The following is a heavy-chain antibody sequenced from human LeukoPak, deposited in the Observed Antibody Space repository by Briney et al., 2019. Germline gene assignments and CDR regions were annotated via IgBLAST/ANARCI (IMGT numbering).Heavy chain of an antibody. CDR2: IHPDGSST. D-gene: IGHD1-26*01. Sequence: GGSLRLSCAASGFTFSSSRMHWVRQPPGKGLVWVSRIHPDGSSTDYADSVKGRFTISRDDAKNTLYLQMNSLRAGDTAMYYCAKRYSGNYQYFFDRWGQGTLVTVST. V-gene: IGHV3-74*01. CDR1: GFTFSSSR. J-gene: IGHJ4*02. CDR3: AKRYSGNYQYFFDR.